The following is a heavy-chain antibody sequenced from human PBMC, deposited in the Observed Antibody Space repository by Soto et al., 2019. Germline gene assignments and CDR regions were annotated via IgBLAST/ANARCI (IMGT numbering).Heavy chain of an antibody. CDR3: ARDGPSGSYGDY. Sequence: QVQLVESGGGVVQPGRSLRLPCAASGFTFSSYGMHWVRQAPGKGLEWVAVIWYDGSNKNYADSVKGRFTISRDNSKNTLYLQMNSLRAEDTAVYYCARDGPSGSYGDYWGQGTLVTVSS. CDR2: IWYDGSNK. V-gene: IGHV3-33*01. D-gene: IGHD1-26*01. CDR1: GFTFSSYG. J-gene: IGHJ4*02.